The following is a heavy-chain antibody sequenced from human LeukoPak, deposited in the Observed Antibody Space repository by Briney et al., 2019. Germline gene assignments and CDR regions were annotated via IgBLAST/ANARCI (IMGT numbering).Heavy chain of an antibody. V-gene: IGHV3-23*01. D-gene: IGHD6-19*01. CDR2: ISRSTETT. CDR3: AKRAAVSGVVGPFDY. Sequence: GGSLRLSCAVSGYPFSRFDLSWVRQAPGKGLEWVSSISRSTETTLYADSVKGRFTISRDNSKNTAFLQMNNLRAEDTAIYYCAKRAAVSGVVGPFDYWGQGTLVTVSS. J-gene: IGHJ4*02. CDR1: GYPFSRFD.